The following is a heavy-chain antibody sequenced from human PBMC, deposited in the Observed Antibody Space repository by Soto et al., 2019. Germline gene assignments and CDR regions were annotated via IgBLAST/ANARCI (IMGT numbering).Heavy chain of an antibody. CDR1: GYTFTVYY. CDR3: ARGGQTYNWRYYYMDV. V-gene: IGHV1-69*04. CDR2: IIPILGIA. D-gene: IGHD1-20*01. Sequence: SVKVSCKASGYTFTVYYMHWVRQAPGQGLEWMGRIIPILGIANCAQKFQGRITITADKSTSTAYMELSSLRSEDTAVYYCARGGQTYNWRYYYMDVWGKGTTVTVSS. J-gene: IGHJ6*03.